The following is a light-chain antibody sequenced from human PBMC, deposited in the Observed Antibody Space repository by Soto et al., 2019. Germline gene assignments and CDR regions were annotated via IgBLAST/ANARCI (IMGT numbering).Light chain of an antibody. V-gene: IGKV3-20*01. J-gene: IGKJ1*01. CDR3: QQYNNWPPTWT. Sequence: EIVLTQSPGTLSLSPGERATLSCRASQSVSSSYLAWYQQKPGQAPRLLIYGASSRATGISDRFSGSGSGTDFTLTISRLEPEDFAVYYCQQYNNWPPTWTFGQGTKV. CDR1: QSVSSSY. CDR2: GAS.